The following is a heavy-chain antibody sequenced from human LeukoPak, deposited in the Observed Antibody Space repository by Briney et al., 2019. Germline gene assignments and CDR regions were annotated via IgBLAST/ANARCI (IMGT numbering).Heavy chain of an antibody. J-gene: IGHJ4*02. Sequence: GGSLRLSCAASGSYWMHWVRQAPGKGLVWVSHINSDGSWTSYADSVKGRFTISRDNSKNTLYLQMNSLRAEDTAVYYCAREELYDSSGYYVDWGQGTLVTVSS. D-gene: IGHD3-22*01. CDR2: INSDGSWT. CDR1: GSYW. CDR3: AREELYDSSGYYVD. V-gene: IGHV3-74*01.